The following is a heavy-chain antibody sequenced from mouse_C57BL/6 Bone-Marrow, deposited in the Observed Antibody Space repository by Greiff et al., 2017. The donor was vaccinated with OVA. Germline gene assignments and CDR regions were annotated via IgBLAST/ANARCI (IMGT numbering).Heavy chain of an antibody. CDR2: IHPNSGST. CDR3: ARSGVPHPWFAY. CDR1: GYTFTSFW. D-gene: IGHD3-1*01. V-gene: IGHV1-64*01. J-gene: IGHJ3*01. Sequence: QVQLQQPGAELVKPGASVKLSCKASGYTFTSFWMHWVKQRPGQGLEWIGMIHPNSGSTNYNEKFKSKATLTVDKSSSTAYMQLSSLTSEDSAVDYCARSGVPHPWFAYWGQGTLVTVSA.